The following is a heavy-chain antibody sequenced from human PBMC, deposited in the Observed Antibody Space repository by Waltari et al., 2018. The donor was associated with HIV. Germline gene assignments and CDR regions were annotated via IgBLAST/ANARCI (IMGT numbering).Heavy chain of an antibody. D-gene: IGHD3-16*01. CDR2: ISAYNYNT. CDR1: GYSFRSYS. V-gene: IGHV1-18*04. CDR3: ARVESMLRVVHFDY. J-gene: IGHJ4*02. Sequence: QIQLVESGGEMKKTGASVKVSCKASGYSFRSYSISWVRQAPGQGLEWMGWISAYNYNTKYAEKCQGRVTMTTDTSTSTAYMELRNLRSDDTAMYYCARVESMLRVVHFDYWGQGTLVTVSS.